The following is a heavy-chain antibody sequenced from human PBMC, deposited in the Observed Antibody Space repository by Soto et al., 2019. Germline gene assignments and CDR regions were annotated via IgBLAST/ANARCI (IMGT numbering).Heavy chain of an antibody. Sequence: GAPVQVSSKASGGTFSSYAVTWVRQAPGQGLEWMGGIIPIFGTANYAQKFQGRVTITADESTSTAYMELSSLRSEDTAVYYCAREAEYDILTGYSYWGQGTLVTVSS. CDR3: AREAEYDILTGYSY. J-gene: IGHJ4*02. CDR2: IIPIFGTA. V-gene: IGHV1-69*13. CDR1: GGTFSSYA. D-gene: IGHD3-9*01.